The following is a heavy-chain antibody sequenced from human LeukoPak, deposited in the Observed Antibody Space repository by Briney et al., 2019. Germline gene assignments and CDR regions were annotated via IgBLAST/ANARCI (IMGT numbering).Heavy chain of an antibody. D-gene: IGHD5-24*01. V-gene: IGHV3-74*01. J-gene: IGHJ4*02. Sequence: GGSLRLSCAASGFTLSSYWMHWVRQAPGKGLVWVSRINSDGSSTSYADSVKGRFTISRDNSKNTLYLQMNSLRAEDTAVYYCAKEEFQMATNFDYWGQGTLVTVSS. CDR1: GFTLSSYW. CDR3: AKEEFQMATNFDY. CDR2: INSDGSST.